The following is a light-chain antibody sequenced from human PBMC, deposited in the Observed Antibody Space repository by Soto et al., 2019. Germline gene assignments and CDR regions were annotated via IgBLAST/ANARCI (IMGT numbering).Light chain of an antibody. V-gene: IGKV1-39*01. CDR3: QQSYSTTPT. CDR1: QSIGRN. Sequence: DIQMTQSPASLSASVGDRVTISCRASQSIGRNLNWYQQKPGKAPTLLMFTSSNLQSGVPSRFSGSGSGTDFIFTISSLQPEDFATYYCQQSYSTTPTFGQGTKVDIX. J-gene: IGKJ1*01. CDR2: TSS.